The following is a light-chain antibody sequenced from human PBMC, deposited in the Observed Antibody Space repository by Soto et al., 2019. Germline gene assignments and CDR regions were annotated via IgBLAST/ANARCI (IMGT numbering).Light chain of an antibody. Sequence: EIVLTQSPGTLSLSPGERATLSCRASQSVSSYLAWYQQKPGQAPRLLIYGASSRATGIPDRFSGSGSATDFTLTISRLEPEDFAVYYCQQYGNSPSTFGQGTRLEMK. CDR3: QQYGNSPST. CDR2: GAS. V-gene: IGKV3-20*01. CDR1: QSVSSY. J-gene: IGKJ5*01.